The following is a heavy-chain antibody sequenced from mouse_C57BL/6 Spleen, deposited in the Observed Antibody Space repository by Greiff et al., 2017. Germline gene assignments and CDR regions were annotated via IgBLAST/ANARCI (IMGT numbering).Heavy chain of an antibody. V-gene: IGHV1-55*01. CDR2: IYPGSGST. J-gene: IGHJ1*03. CDR3: ARGDYWYFDV. D-gene: IGHD2-13*01. CDR1: GYTFTSYW. Sequence: VQLQQPGAELVKPGASVKMSCKASGYTFTSYWITWVKPRPGQGLAWIGDIYPGSGSTTYNEKFKSKATLTVDTSSSTAYMQLSSLTSEDAAVYYCARGDYWYFDVWGTGTTVTVSS.